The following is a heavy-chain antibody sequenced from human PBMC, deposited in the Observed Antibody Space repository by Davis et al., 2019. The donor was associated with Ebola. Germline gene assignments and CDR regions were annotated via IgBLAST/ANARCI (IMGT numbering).Heavy chain of an antibody. D-gene: IGHD2-15*01. Sequence: PGGSLRLSCAASGFTFSSYGMHWVRQAPGKGLEWVAVISYDGSNKYYADSVKGRFTISRDNSKNTLYLQMNSLRAEDTAVYYCAKDILFWVVAAIGGMDVWGQGTTVTVSS. V-gene: IGHV3-30*18. CDR3: AKDILFWVVAAIGGMDV. CDR2: ISYDGSNK. CDR1: GFTFSSYG. J-gene: IGHJ6*02.